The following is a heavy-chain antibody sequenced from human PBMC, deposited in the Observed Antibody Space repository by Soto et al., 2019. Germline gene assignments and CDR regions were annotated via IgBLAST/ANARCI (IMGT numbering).Heavy chain of an antibody. J-gene: IGHJ4*02. CDR3: ANDFWSGPEHFAS. V-gene: IGHV3-23*01. CDR2: IGSGGGRT. CDR1: GFTFSSYD. D-gene: IGHD3-3*01. Sequence: GGSLRLSCAASGFTFSSYDMSWVRQAPGKGLEWVSYIGSGGGRTYYADSVRGRFTISRDNSKNTVYLQMNSLRVEDTAVYCCANDFWSGPEHFASWGQGTLVTVSS.